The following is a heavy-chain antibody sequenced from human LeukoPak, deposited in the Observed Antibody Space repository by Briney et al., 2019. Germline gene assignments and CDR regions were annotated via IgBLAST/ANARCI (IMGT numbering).Heavy chain of an antibody. J-gene: IGHJ4*02. CDR2: MSGSDGST. D-gene: IGHD3-9*01. Sequence: GGSLRLSCAASGFTFANHPMSWVRQALGKGLEWVSTMSGSDGSTYYADSVKGRFTISRDNSKNALYLQMNYLRAEDTAVYYCAKDFHDLLTGYHGLLDYWGQGTVVTVSS. CDR1: GFTFANHP. CDR3: AKDFHDLLTGYHGLLDY. V-gene: IGHV3-23*01.